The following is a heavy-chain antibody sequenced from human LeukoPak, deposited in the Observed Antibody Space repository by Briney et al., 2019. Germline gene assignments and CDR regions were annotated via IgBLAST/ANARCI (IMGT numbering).Heavy chain of an antibody. D-gene: IGHD3-9*01. CDR2: IYHSGNT. J-gene: IGHJ4*02. Sequence: SETLSLTCTVSGYSISSGYYWGWIRQPPGKGLEWIGSIYHSGNTYYNPSLKSRVTMSVDTSKNQFSLKLSSVTAADTAVYYCARILTGYSIDYWGQGTLVTVSS. V-gene: IGHV4-38-2*02. CDR3: ARILTGYSIDY. CDR1: GYSISSGYY.